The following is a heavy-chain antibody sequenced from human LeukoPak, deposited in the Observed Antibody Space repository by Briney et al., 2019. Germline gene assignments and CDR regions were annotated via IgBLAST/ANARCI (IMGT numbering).Heavy chain of an antibody. Sequence: GGSLRLSCAASGFTFSSYAMHWVRQAPGKGLEWVAVISYDGSNKYYADSVKGRFTISRDNSKNTLYLQMNSLRAEDTAVYYCGSGYYRVNYWGQGTLVTVSS. CDR2: ISYDGSNK. D-gene: IGHD3-22*01. V-gene: IGHV3-30-3*01. J-gene: IGHJ4*02. CDR3: GSGYYRVNY. CDR1: GFTFSSYA.